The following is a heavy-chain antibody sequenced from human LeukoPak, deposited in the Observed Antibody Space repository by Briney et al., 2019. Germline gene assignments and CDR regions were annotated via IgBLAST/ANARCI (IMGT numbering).Heavy chain of an antibody. CDR3: ARGDDILTGYDY. D-gene: IGHD3-9*01. Sequence: KPGGSLRLSCAASGFTFSDYYMSWIRQAPGKGLEWVSYISSSSSYTNYADSVKGRFTISRDNAKNSLYLQMNSLRAEDTAVYYCARGDDILTGYDYWGQGTLVTVSS. V-gene: IGHV3-11*06. CDR1: GFTFSDYY. J-gene: IGHJ4*02. CDR2: ISSSSSYT.